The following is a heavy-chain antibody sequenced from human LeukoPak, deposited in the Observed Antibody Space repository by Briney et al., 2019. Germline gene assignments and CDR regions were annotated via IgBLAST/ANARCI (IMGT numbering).Heavy chain of an antibody. J-gene: IGHJ4*02. Sequence: GGSLRLSCAASGFAFSSYSMNWVRQAPGKGLEWVSYISSSSSTIYYADSVKGRFTISRDNAKNSLYLQMNSLRAEDTAVYYCARDPLLHHFDYWGQGTLVTVSS. CDR1: GFAFSSYS. D-gene: IGHD2-2*02. V-gene: IGHV3-48*01. CDR3: ARDPLLHHFDY. CDR2: ISSSSSTI.